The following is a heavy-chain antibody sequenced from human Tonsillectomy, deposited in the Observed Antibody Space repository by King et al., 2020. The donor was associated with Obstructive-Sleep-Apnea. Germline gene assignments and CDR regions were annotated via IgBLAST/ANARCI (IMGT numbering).Heavy chain of an antibody. CDR1: RFSFSTYW. J-gene: IGHJ5*02. V-gene: IGHV3-7*01. Sequence: VQLVESGGGLVQPGGSLRLSCAASRFSFSTYWMSWVRQAPGKGLEWVANIKEDGSQKYYLDSVRGRFTISRDNVKNSLYLQMNSLRVDDTAMYYCARDLDAGNTNWFDPWGQGTLVTVSS. CDR2: IKEDGSQK. D-gene: IGHD4-23*01. CDR3: ARDLDAGNTNWFDP.